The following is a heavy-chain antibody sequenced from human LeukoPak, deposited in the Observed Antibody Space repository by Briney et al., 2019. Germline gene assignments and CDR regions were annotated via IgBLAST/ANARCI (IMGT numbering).Heavy chain of an antibody. CDR2: ISYDGSNK. J-gene: IGHJ4*02. D-gene: IGHD5/OR15-5a*01. Sequence: PGRSLRLSCAASGFTFSSYGMHWVRQAPGKGLEWVAVISYDGSNKYYADSVKGRFTISRDNAKNSLYLQMSSLRAEDTAVYYCVKEEYSISPSFDYWGQGTLVTVSS. V-gene: IGHV3-30*18. CDR3: VKEEYSISPSFDY. CDR1: GFTFSSYG.